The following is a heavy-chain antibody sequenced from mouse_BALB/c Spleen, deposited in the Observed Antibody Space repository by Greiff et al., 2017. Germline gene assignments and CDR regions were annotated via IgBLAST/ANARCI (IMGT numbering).Heavy chain of an antibody. CDR1: GYSITSGYY. D-gene: IGHD1-2*01. J-gene: IGHJ1*01. CDR2: ISYDGSN. CDR3: ARELLRLRNWYFDV. V-gene: IGHV3-6*02. Sequence: ESGPGLVKPSQSLSLTCSVTGYSITSGYYWNWIRQFPGNKLEWMGYISYDGSNNYNPSLKNRISITRDTSKNQFFLKLNSVTTEDTATYYCARELLRLRNWYFDVWGAGTTVTVSS.